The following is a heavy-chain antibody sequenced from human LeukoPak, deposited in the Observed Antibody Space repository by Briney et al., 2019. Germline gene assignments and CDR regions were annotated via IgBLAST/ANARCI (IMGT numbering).Heavy chain of an antibody. CDR2: ISAYNGNT. CDR1: GYTFTSYD. V-gene: IGHV1-18*01. Sequence: GASVKVSCKASGYTFTSYDINWVRQAPGQGLEWMGWISAYNGNTNYAQKLQGRVTMTTDTSTSTAYMELRSLRSDDTAVYYCARATELDPSDMDVWGQGTTVTVSS. CDR3: ARATELDPSDMDV. D-gene: IGHD1-1*01. J-gene: IGHJ6*02.